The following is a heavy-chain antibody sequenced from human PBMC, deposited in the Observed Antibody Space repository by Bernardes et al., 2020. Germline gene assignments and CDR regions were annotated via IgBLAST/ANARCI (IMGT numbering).Heavy chain of an antibody. CDR2: ISGSGGST. D-gene: IGHD3-22*01. CDR1: GFTFSSYA. Sequence: GGSLRLSCAASGFTFSSYAMSWVRQAPGKGLEWVSAISGSGGSTYYADSVKGRFTISRDNSKNTLYLQMNSLRAEDTAVYYCAKDLGDSSGYYPHFDYWGQGTLVTVYS. J-gene: IGHJ4*02. CDR3: AKDLGDSSGYYPHFDY. V-gene: IGHV3-23*01.